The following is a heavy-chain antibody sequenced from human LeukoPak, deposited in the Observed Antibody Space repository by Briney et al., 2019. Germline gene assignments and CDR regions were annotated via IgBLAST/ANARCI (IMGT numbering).Heavy chain of an antibody. Sequence: GGSLRLSCAASGFTFSSYWMSWVRQAPGKGLEWVANIKQDGSEKYYADSVKGRFTISRDNAKNSLYLQMNSLRAEDTAVYYCARRDTYYYDSSDAFDIWGQGTMVTVSS. J-gene: IGHJ3*02. CDR1: GFTFSSYW. D-gene: IGHD3-22*01. CDR2: IKQDGSEK. CDR3: ARRDTYYYDSSDAFDI. V-gene: IGHV3-7*01.